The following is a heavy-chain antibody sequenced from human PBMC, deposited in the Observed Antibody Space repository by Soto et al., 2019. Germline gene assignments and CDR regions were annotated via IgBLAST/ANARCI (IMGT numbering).Heavy chain of an antibody. CDR3: ARIQYTWFDP. V-gene: IGHV1-18*04. J-gene: IGHJ5*02. CDR2: ISAYNANT. Sequence: QVRLVQSGAEVKKPGASVKVSCKTSGYTFTSYSITWVRQAPGQGLEWMGRISAYNANTHYAQNLQGRVTMTTDTSTSTAYMELRSLRSEDTAVYYCARIQYTWFDPWGQGTLVTVSS. CDR1: GYTFTSYS.